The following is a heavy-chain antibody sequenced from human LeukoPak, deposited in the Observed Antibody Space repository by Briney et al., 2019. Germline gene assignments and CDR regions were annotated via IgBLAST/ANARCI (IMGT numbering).Heavy chain of an antibody. Sequence: GGSLRLSCAASGFTFSSYGMSWVRQAPGKGLEWVSTISGSGDSTYYADSVKGRFTISRDNSKNTLYLQMNSLRAEDTAVYYCAIGRPIYYFDYWGQGNLVTVSS. CDR3: AIGRPIYYFDY. V-gene: IGHV3-23*01. CDR2: ISGSGDST. CDR1: GFTFSSYG. J-gene: IGHJ4*02.